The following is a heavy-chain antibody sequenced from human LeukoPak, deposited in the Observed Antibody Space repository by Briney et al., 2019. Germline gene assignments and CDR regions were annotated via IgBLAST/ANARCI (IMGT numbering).Heavy chain of an antibody. V-gene: IGHV3-33*06. CDR3: AKYQGCSCTNCYSRVVHY. D-gene: IGHD2-2*01. J-gene: IGHJ4*01. CDR2: IWYDGSNK. CDR1: GFTFSTYG. Sequence: GGSLRLSCAASGFTFSTYGMHWVRQAPGKGLEWVGIIWYDGSNKYYADSVKGRFTISRDNSQNTLYLQMNSLRAEDTAVYYFAKYQGCSCTNCYSRVVHYFGHGTL.